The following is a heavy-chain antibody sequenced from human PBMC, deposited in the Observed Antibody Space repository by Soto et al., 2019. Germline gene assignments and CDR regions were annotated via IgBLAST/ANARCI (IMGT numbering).Heavy chain of an antibody. CDR1: GGSISSGGYY. Sequence: SETLSLTCTVSGGSISSGGYYWSWIRQHPGKGLEWIGYIYYSGSTYYNPSHKSRVTISVDTSKNQFSLKLSSVTAADTAVYYCARAISGYDRNYFLDYWGQGTLVTVSS. CDR3: ARAISGYDRNYFLDY. CDR2: IYYSGST. J-gene: IGHJ4*02. D-gene: IGHD5-12*01. V-gene: IGHV4-31*03.